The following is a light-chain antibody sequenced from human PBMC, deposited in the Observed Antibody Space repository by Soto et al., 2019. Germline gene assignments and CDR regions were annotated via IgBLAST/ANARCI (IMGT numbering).Light chain of an antibody. V-gene: IGLV1-47*01. Sequence: QSALTQPPSVSGTPGQRVTISCSGSSSNIGSNYIYWYQQFPGMAPKLLIYRNDQRPSGVPDRFSGSKSGTSGSLAISGLRSEDEADYYCTTWDDSLSGGVFGTGTKGTVL. CDR3: TTWDDSLSGGV. CDR2: RND. J-gene: IGLJ1*01. CDR1: SSNIGSNY.